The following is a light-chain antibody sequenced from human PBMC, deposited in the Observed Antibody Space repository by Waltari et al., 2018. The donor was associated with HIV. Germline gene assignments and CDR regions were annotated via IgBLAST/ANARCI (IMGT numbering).Light chain of an antibody. Sequence: QSALPQPRSVSGSPGQSVTISCTGTSSDIGDYNYVSWYQQHPGKAPQLMIYDVTKRPSGVPDRFSGSKSGNTASLTISGLQAEDEAAYYCCSFAGSYTLVFGGGTKLTVL. CDR3: CSFAGSYTLV. CDR2: DVT. V-gene: IGLV2-11*01. CDR1: SSDIGDYNY. J-gene: IGLJ3*02.